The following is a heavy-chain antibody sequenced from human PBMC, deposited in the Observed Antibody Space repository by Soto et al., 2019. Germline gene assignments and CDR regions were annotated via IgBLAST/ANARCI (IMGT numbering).Heavy chain of an antibody. CDR2: IYPGDSDT. CDR3: ARRVATITDRDYFDY. V-gene: IGHV5-51*01. Sequence: HGESLKISCKGSGYSFTSYWIGWVRQMPGKGLEWMGIIYPGDSDTRYSPSFQGQVTISADKSISTAYLQWSSLKASDTAMYYCARRVATITDRDYFDYWGQGTLVTVSS. D-gene: IGHD5-12*01. CDR1: GYSFTSYW. J-gene: IGHJ4*02.